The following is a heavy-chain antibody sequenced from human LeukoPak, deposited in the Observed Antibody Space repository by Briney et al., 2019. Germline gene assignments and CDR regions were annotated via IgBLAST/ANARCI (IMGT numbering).Heavy chain of an antibody. Sequence: GESLKISCKGSGYSFTSYWIGWVRQMPGKGLEWMVIISPGDSGTRYSPSFQGQVTISADKSISTAYLQWSSLKASDTAMYYCARVVRGYYYDSSGYYYYYYMDVWGKGTTVTVSS. CDR3: ARVVRGYYYDSSGYYYYYYMDV. J-gene: IGHJ6*03. CDR2: ISPGDSGT. CDR1: GYSFTSYW. V-gene: IGHV5-51*01. D-gene: IGHD3-22*01.